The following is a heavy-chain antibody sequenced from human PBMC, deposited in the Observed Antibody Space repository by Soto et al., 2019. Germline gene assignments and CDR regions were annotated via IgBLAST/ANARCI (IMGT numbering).Heavy chain of an antibody. D-gene: IGHD6-13*01. Sequence: AGGSLRLSCAASGFTFSNAWMSWVRQAPGKGLEWVGRIKSKTDGGTTDYAAPVKGGFTISRDDSKNTLYLQMNSLKTEDTAVYYRTTGRGSSPRDYYYYYGMDVWGQGTTVTVSS. CDR3: TTGRGSSPRDYYYYYGMDV. CDR1: GFTFSNAW. CDR2: IKSKTDGGTT. V-gene: IGHV3-15*01. J-gene: IGHJ6*02.